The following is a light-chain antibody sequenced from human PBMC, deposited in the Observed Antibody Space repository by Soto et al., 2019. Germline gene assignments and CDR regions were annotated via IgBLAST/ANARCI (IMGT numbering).Light chain of an antibody. J-gene: IGLJ1*01. CDR1: TGAVTKGFS. Sequence: QSLFTHDPSLTVSPGGTVTLTCASSTGAVTKGFSPNWLQQRPGQPPRALIYSINKTHSWTPARFSGSLLGGKAALTLSGVQPEDEAVYYCLLWYGGAYSFGTGTKVTGL. V-gene: IGLV7-43*01. CDR3: LLWYGGAYS. CDR2: SIN.